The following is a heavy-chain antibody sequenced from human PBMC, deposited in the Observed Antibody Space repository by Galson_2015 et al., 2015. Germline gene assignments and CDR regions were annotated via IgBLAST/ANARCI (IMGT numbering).Heavy chain of an antibody. CDR2: IYGGGST. V-gene: IGHV3-53*01. CDR1: GFTVSSDY. D-gene: IGHD6-19*01. J-gene: IGHJ3*02. Sequence: SLRLSCAASGFTVSSDYMSWVRQAPGKGLEWLSVIYGGGSTYYADSVKGRFTISRDNSKNTLYLQMNNLRAEDTAVYYCARDHGVAVGGGDAFDIWGQGTMVTVSS. CDR3: ARDHGVAVGGGDAFDI.